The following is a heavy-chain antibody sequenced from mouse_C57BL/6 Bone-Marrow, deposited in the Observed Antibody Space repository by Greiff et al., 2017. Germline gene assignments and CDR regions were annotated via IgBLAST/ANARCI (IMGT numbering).Heavy chain of an antibody. Sequence: VQLQQPGTELVKPGASVKLSCKASGYTFTSYWMHWVKQRPGQGLEWIGNINPSNGGTNYNEKFKSKATLTVDKSSSTAYMQLISLTSEDSAVYYCGYYGYDGPCWYFDVWGTGTTVTVSS. CDR1: GYTFTSYW. CDR3: GYYGYDGPCWYFDV. D-gene: IGHD2-2*01. J-gene: IGHJ1*03. V-gene: IGHV1-53*01. CDR2: INPSNGGT.